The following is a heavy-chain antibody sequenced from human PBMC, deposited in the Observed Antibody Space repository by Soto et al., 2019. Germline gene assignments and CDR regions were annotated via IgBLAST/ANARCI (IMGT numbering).Heavy chain of an antibody. CDR3: ARGSRQPFVIYESYYGMDV. J-gene: IGHJ6*02. CDR2: INPSGGGS. CDR1: GYTFSLYY. Sequence: QEQLVQSGAEVKKPGAAVKLSCKASGYTFSLYYMHWVRQAPGQGLEWMGMINPSGGGSTYAEKFEGRVTMSRDTSTNTVYMELSSLRSEDTAVYYCARGSRQPFVIYESYYGMDVWGQGTTVTVS. V-gene: IGHV1-46*01. D-gene: IGHD6-13*01.